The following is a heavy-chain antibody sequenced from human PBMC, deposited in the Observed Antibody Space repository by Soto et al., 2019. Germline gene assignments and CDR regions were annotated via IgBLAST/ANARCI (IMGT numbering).Heavy chain of an antibody. CDR2: ISSSSSTI. Sequence: PGGSLRLSCAASGFTFSSYSMNWVRQAPGKGLEWVSYISSSSSTIYYADFVKGRFTISRDNAKNSLYLQMNSLRAEDTAVYYCAREGTFGGVIVLGALDYWGQGTLVTVSS. D-gene: IGHD3-16*02. CDR1: GFTFSSYS. J-gene: IGHJ4*02. V-gene: IGHV3-48*01. CDR3: AREGTFGGVIVLGALDY.